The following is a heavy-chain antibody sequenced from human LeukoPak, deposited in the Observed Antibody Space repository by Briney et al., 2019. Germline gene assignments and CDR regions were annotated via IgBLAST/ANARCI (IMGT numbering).Heavy chain of an antibody. CDR2: IYYSGST. CDR1: GGSISSYY. CDR3: AREGWQWLVHAFDI. D-gene: IGHD6-19*01. V-gene: IGHV4-59*12. J-gene: IGHJ3*02. Sequence: SETLSLTCTVSGGSISSYYWSWIRQPPGKGLEWIGYIYYSGSTNYNPSLKSRVTISVDTSKNQFSLKLSSVTAADTAVYYCAREGWQWLVHAFDIWGQGTMVIVSS.